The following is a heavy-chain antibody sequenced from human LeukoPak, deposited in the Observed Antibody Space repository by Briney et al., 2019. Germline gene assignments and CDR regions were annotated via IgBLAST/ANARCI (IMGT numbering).Heavy chain of an antibody. J-gene: IGHJ4*02. CDR3: ARVAKERVGGVYYFDY. CDR2: IGTAGDT. V-gene: IGHV3-13*01. D-gene: IGHD1-1*01. CDR1: GFTFSDYD. Sequence: SGGSLRLSCAASGFTFSDYDMHWVRQATGKGLEWVSAIGTAGDTYYTGSVKGRFTISRENAKNSLYLQMNSLRAGDTAGYYCARVAKERVGGVYYFDYWGQGTLVTVSS.